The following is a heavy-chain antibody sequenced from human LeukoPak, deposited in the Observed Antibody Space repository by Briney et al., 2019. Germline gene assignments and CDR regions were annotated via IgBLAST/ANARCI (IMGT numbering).Heavy chain of an antibody. CDR3: ARAPYTSGFYFFDP. Sequence: SETLSLTCTVSGGSISSSSYYWGWIRQPPGKGLEWIGSIYYSGSTTYNPSLKSRVTISVDTSKNQFSLKLSSVTAADTAVYYCARAPYTSGFYFFDPWGQGTLVTVSS. V-gene: IGHV4-39*07. CDR2: IYYSGST. D-gene: IGHD3-22*01. J-gene: IGHJ5*02. CDR1: GGSISSSSYY.